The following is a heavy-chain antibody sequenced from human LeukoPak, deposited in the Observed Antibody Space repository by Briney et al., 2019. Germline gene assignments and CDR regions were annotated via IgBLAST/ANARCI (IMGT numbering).Heavy chain of an antibody. Sequence: GGSLRLSCAASGFTLSSYAMSWVREAPGKGREWVSAISGSGGSTYYADSVKGRFTSSRDNSKNTLYLQMNSLRAEDTAVYYCAKGGYSYAVNWWGQGTLVTVSS. D-gene: IGHD5-18*01. CDR2: ISGSGGST. CDR1: GFTLSSYA. CDR3: AKGGYSYAVNW. J-gene: IGHJ4*02. V-gene: IGHV3-23*01.